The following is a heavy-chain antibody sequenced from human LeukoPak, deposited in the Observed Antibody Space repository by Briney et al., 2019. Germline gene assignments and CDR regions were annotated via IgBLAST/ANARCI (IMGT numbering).Heavy chain of an antibody. Sequence: SETLSLTCTVSGGSISSSSYCWGWIRQPPGMGLEWIGSIYYSGSTYHNPSLKSRVTISVDTSKTQFSLTLSSVTAADTAVYYCARGIVMVIDHWGQGTLVTVSS. D-gene: IGHD3-22*01. CDR2: IYYSGST. CDR1: GGSISSSSYC. CDR3: ARGIVMVIDH. J-gene: IGHJ4*02. V-gene: IGHV4-39*07.